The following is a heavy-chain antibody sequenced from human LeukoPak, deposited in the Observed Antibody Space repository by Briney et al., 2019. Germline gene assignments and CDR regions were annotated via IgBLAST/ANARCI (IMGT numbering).Heavy chain of an antibody. J-gene: IGHJ1*01. CDR2: IRSRSSYI. D-gene: IGHD3-22*01. V-gene: IGHV3-21*01. CDR1: GFTFSSYS. Sequence: GGSLRLSCAASGFTFSSYSMNWVRQAPGKGLEWVSSIRSRSSYIYYADSVKGRFTISRDNAKNSLYLQMNSLRAEDTAVYYCAREWLYYYDSSGYYYGSEYFQHWGQGTLVTVSS. CDR3: AREWLYYYDSSGYYYGSEYFQH.